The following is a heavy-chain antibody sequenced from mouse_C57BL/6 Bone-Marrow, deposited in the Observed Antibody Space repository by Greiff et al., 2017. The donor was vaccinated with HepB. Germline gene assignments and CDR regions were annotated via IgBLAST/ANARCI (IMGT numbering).Heavy chain of an antibody. V-gene: IGHV1-81*01. CDR2: IYPRSGNT. CDR1: GYTFTSYG. J-gene: IGHJ3*01. D-gene: IGHD1-1*01. Sequence: VHLVESGAELARPGASVKLSCKASGYTFTSYGISWVKQRTGQGLEWIGEIYPRSGNTYYNEKFKGKATLTADKSSSTAYMELRSLTSEDSAVYFCARRIGYYGSTWFAYWGQGTLVTVSA. CDR3: ARRIGYYGSTWFAY.